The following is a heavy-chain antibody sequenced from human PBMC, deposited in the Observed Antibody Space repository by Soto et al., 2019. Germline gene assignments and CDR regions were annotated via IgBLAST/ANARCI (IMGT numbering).Heavy chain of an antibody. D-gene: IGHD3-22*01. V-gene: IGHV1-18*01. J-gene: IGHJ6*02. CDR2: ISAYNGNT. Sequence: ASVKVSCKASGYTFTSYGISWVRQAPGQGLEWMGWISAYNGNTNYAQKLQGRVTMTTDTSTGTAYMELRSLRSDDTAGYYCARVSGYYDSSGYYGMDVWGQGTTVTVSS. CDR1: GYTFTSYG. CDR3: ARVSGYYDSSGYYGMDV.